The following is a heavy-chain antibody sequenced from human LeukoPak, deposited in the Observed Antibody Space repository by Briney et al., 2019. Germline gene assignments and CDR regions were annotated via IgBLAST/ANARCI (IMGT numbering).Heavy chain of an antibody. Sequence: ASVKVSCKASGYTFTGYYMHWVRQAPGQGLEWMGRINLNSGGTNYAQKFQGRVTMTRDTSISTAYMELSRLRSDDTAVYYCARVNSGYDASLDYWGQGTLVTVSS. J-gene: IGHJ4*02. V-gene: IGHV1-2*06. CDR3: ARVNSGYDASLDY. CDR1: GYTFTGYY. D-gene: IGHD5-12*01. CDR2: INLNSGGT.